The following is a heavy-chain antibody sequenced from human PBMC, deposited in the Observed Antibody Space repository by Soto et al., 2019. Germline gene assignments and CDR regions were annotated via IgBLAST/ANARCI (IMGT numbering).Heavy chain of an antibody. Sequence: GGSLRLSCTASGFNFRNYAMSWVRQAPGKGLEWASIISSNGESTYHTGATYHADSVRGRFTISRDNSKNTLSLQMNSLRAEDTALYFCTKALYCSSTSCYSGGDSFHIWGQGTMVTVS. CDR2: ISSNGESTYHTGAT. CDR3: TKALYCSSTSCYSGGDSFHI. D-gene: IGHD2-2*01. CDR1: GFNFRNYA. J-gene: IGHJ3*02. V-gene: IGHV3-23*01.